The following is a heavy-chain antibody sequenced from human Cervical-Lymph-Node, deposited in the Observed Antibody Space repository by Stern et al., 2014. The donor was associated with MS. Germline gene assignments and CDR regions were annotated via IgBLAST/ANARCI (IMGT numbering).Heavy chain of an antibody. CDR2: INTKTVNP. D-gene: IGHD6-6*01. Sequence: VQLVESGSELKKPGASVKVSCTASQYNLTTHAINWVRQAPGKGLEWMGWINTKTVNPTFAQGFTGRFVFSLDTSINTAYLQISSLKADDSAVYYCATWGSGSSPPLFYWGQGTLVTVSS. CDR1: QYNLTTHA. V-gene: IGHV7-4-1*02. CDR3: ATWGSGSSPPLFY. J-gene: IGHJ4*02.